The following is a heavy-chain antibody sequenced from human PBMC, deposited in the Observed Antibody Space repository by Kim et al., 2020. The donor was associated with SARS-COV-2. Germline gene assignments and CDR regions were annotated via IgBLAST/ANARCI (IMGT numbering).Heavy chain of an antibody. CDR2: INAGNGNT. CDR3: ARDRHYDFWSGYYFYY. D-gene: IGHD3-3*01. Sequence: ASVKVSCKASGYTFTNYAMHWVRQAPGQRLEWMGWINAGNGNTKYSQKFQGRVTFTRDTSASTAYMELSSLRSEETAVYYCARDRHYDFWSGYYFYYWGQ. V-gene: IGHV1-3*01. J-gene: IGHJ4*02. CDR1: GYTFTNYA.